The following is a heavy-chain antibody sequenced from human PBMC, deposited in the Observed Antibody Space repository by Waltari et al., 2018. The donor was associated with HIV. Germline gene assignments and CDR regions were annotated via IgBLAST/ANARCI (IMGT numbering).Heavy chain of an antibody. V-gene: IGHV1-69*02. J-gene: IGHJ6*02. CDR3: ARGKGYYGMDV. CDR1: GDTFSSYT. CDR2: IIPILELS. Sequence: QVQLVQSGAEVKKPGSSVRVSCKASGDTFSSYTINWVRQAPGKGLEWMGRIIPILELSNAAQKFQDRVTIMADKSTNTAYMDLSSLTSEDTAVYYCARGKGYYGMDVWGQGTTVTVSS.